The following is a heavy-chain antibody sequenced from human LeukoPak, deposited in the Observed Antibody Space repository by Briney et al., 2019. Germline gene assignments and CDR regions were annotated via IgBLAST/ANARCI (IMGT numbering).Heavy chain of an antibody. D-gene: IGHD3-22*01. CDR1: GNSISSGDYY. J-gene: IGHJ4*02. CDR2: IYTSGST. CDR3: ARGGYYYDFDY. V-gene: IGHV4-61*02. Sequence: SETLSLTCTVSGNSISSGDYYWSWIRQPAGKGLEWIGRIYTSGSTTYNPSLKSRVTISVDTSKNQFSLKLSSVTAADTAVYYCARGGYYYDFDYWGQGTLVTVSS.